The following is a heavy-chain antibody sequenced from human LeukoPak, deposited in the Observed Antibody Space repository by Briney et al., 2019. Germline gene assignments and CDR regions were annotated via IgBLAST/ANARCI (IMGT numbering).Heavy chain of an antibody. CDR1: GFTFSSYA. J-gene: IGHJ4*02. CDR2: ISYDGSNK. Sequence: GGSLRLSCAASGFTFSSYAMHWVRQAAGKGLEWVTVISYDGSNKYYADSVKGRFTISRDNSKNTLDLQMNSLRVEDTAVYYCARVPYSSGWLGYFDYWGQGTLVTVSS. V-gene: IGHV3-30-3*01. D-gene: IGHD6-19*01. CDR3: ARVPYSSGWLGYFDY.